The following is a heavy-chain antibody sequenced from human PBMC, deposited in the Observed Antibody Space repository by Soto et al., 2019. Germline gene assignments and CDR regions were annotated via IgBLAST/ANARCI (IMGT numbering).Heavy chain of an antibody. V-gene: IGHV3-30*03. D-gene: IGHD4-4*01. CDR3: SYSLDY. J-gene: IGHJ4*02. Sequence: QVQLVESGGGVVQPGRSLRLSCAASGFTFSSYGMHWVRQAPGKGLEWVAVISYDGSNKYYADSVKGRFTISRDNSKNTLYLQMNSLRAGDTALYYCSYSLDYWGQGTLVTVSS. CDR2: ISYDGSNK. CDR1: GFTFSSYG.